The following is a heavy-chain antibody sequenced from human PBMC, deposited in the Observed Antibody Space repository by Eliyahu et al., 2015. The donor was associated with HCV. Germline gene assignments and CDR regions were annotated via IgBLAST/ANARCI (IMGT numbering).Heavy chain of an antibody. CDR1: GFTFSNFA. CDR3: AKDRDCSLNSCSGPHFDS. D-gene: IGHD2-2*01. V-gene: IGHV3-23*01. J-gene: IGHJ4*02. CDR2: ISATTPNT. Sequence: EVQLMQSGGGLAHPGGSLRLSCAASGFTFSNFAMSWVRQAPGKGLEWVSEISATTPNTYYADSARGRFTISRDNSKNTLYLQMNSLRVEDTAVYYCAKDRDCSLNSCSGPHFDSWGQGTLVTVSS.